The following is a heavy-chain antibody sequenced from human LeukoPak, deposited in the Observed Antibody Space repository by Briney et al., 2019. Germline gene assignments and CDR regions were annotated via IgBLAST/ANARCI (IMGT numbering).Heavy chain of an antibody. J-gene: IGHJ6*03. CDR2: IIPIFGAA. D-gene: IGHD2-2*01. CDR3: ARAGARYCSSTSCYRYYYYYMDV. CDR1: GGTFSSYA. V-gene: IGHV1-69*13. Sequence: SVKVSCKASGGTFSSYAISWVRQAPGRGLEWMGGIIPIFGAANYAQKFQGRVTITADESTSTAYMELSSLRSEDTAVYYCARAGARYCSSTSCYRYYYYYMDVWGKGTTVTVSS.